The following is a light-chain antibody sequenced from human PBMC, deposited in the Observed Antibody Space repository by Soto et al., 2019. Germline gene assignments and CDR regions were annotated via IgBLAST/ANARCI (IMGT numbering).Light chain of an antibody. CDR1: SSDIGTYNS. V-gene: IGLV2-14*01. CDR2: DVT. CDR3: TSYTTSSTLV. J-gene: IGLJ2*01. Sequence: QSALTQPASVSGSPGQSITISCTGTSSDIGTYNSVSLYQQHAGKVPKLMIYDVTNRPSGVSDRFSGSKSGNTASLTISGLQAEDEADYYCTSYTTSSTLVFGGGTQLTVL.